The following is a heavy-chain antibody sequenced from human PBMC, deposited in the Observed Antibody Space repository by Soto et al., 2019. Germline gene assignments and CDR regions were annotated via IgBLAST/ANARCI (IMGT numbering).Heavy chain of an antibody. D-gene: IGHD6-19*01. CDR2: FYSSGSI. V-gene: IGHV4-31*03. CDR1: GYSITAGGYY. CDR3: ERMYSSGSGWFHP. Sequence: SETLSLTCFVSGYSITAGGYYWSWIRHHPGKGLEWIGSFYSSGSIIYNPSLRSRVSISGDTSSNQFSMSLTSVTAADTARYYCERMYSSGSGWFHPWGQGTLVTVSS. J-gene: IGHJ5*02.